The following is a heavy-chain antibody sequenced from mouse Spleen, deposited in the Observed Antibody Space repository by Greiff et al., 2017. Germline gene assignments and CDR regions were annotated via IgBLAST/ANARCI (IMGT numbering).Heavy chain of an antibody. J-gene: IGHJ4*01. CDR1: GYTFTDYY. CDR2: INPNNGGT. V-gene: IGHV1-26*01. D-gene: IGHD2-4*01. CDR3: ARGITTSYAMDY. Sequence: EVQLQQSGPELVKPGASVKISCKASGYTFTDYYMNWVKQSHGKSLEWIGDINPNNGGTSYNQKFKGKATLTVDKSSSTAYMELRSLTSEDSAVYYCARGITTSYAMDYWGQGTSVTVSS.